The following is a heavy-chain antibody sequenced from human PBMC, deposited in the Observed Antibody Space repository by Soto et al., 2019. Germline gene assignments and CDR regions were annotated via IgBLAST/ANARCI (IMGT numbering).Heavy chain of an antibody. V-gene: IGHV3-33*01. J-gene: IGHJ5*02. CDR3: ARDRANWFDP. CDR1: GFTYTNYG. Sequence: QVQVVESGGGVVQPGRSLRLSCAVSGFTYTNYGTHWVRQAPGKGLEWVAVIWYDGSKKYYADSVKGRFTISRDNSKNTLDLQMNDLRAEDTAVYYCARDRANWFDPWGQGTLVTVSS. CDR2: IWYDGSKK.